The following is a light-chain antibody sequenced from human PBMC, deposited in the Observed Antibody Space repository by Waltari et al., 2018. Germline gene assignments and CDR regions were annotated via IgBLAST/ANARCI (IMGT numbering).Light chain of an antibody. CDR2: GAF. CDR1: QSISSS. V-gene: IGKV3-15*01. Sequence: EIVMTQSPATLSASPGERATLPCRASQSISSSLAWYQQIPGQAPRLLIYGAFTRATGIPARFSGSGSDTEFTLTISSMQSEDFAIYYCQQHNDWPRTFGQGTKVEI. J-gene: IGKJ1*01. CDR3: QQHNDWPRT.